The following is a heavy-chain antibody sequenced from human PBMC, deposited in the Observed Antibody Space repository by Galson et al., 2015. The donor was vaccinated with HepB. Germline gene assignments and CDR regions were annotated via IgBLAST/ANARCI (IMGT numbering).Heavy chain of an antibody. Sequence: PALVIPTPPLTLPCNFSGFSLRSDGVGVGVGWIRQPPGKALEWLAVIYWSGHERYSPSLARPLSICKATSSHLLVLTMTKMAPVDTATYFCVRRGDSVHDLDFDFWGRGTLVTVSA. CDR3: VRRGDSVHDLDFDF. V-gene: IGHV2-5*01. J-gene: IGHJ4*02. CDR2: IYWSGHE. D-gene: IGHD5/OR15-5a*01. CDR1: GFSLRSDGVG.